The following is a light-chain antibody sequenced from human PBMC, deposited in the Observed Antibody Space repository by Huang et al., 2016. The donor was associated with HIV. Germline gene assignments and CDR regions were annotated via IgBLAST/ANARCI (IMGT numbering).Light chain of an antibody. CDR1: QRVTSRS. CDR3: QQYGNSAT. V-gene: IGKV3-20*01. Sequence: EIVLTQSPGTLSLSPGERATLSCRASQRVTSRSLAWYQQKPGQAPRLLIFGASSRATGIPDRFSGSGSGTDFTRTISRLEPEDFAVYYCQQYGNSATFGQGTKVEIK. CDR2: GAS. J-gene: IGKJ1*01.